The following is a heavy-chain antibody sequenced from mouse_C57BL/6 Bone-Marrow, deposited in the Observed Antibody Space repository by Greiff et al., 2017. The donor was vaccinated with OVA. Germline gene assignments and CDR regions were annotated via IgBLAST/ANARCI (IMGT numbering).Heavy chain of an antibody. D-gene: IGHD2-5*01. CDR3: TTSDYSNYF. Sequence: EVHLVESGAELVRPGASVKLSCTASGFNIKDDYMHWVKQRPEQGLEWIGWIDPENGDTEYASKFQGKATITADTSSNTAYLQLSSLTSEDTAVYYCTTSDYSNYFWGQGTTLTVSS. CDR2: IDPENGDT. CDR1: GFNIKDDY. J-gene: IGHJ2*01. V-gene: IGHV14-4*01.